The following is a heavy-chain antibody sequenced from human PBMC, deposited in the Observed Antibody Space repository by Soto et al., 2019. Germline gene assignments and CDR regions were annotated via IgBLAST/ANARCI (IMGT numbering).Heavy chain of an antibody. CDR3: AIQYLLYSSSSSDY. J-gene: IGHJ4*02. D-gene: IGHD6-6*01. CDR1: GFTFSSYA. CDR2: ISGSGGST. V-gene: IGHV3-23*01. Sequence: GGSLRLSCAASGFTFSSYAMTWVRQAPGKGLEWVSAISGSGGSTYYADSVKGRFTIFRDNSKNTLYLQMNSLRAEDTAVYYCAIQYLLYSSSSSDYWGQGTLVTVSS.